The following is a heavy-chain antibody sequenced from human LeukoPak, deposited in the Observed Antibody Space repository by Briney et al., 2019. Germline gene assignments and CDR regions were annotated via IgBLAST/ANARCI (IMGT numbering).Heavy chain of an antibody. D-gene: IGHD6-19*01. J-gene: IGHJ4*02. V-gene: IGHV3-43*02. CDR3: AKDISSGWYLGDYFDY. Sequence: GGSLRLSCGASGVTFSGYTMNWVRQAPGKGLEWVSLISGDGGSTYYADSVKGRFTISRDNSKNSLYLQMNSLRTEDTALYYCAKDISSGWYLGDYFDYWGQGTLVTVSS. CDR2: ISGDGGST. CDR1: GVTFSGYT.